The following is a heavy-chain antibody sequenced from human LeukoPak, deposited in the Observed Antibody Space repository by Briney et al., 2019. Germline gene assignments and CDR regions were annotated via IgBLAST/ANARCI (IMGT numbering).Heavy chain of an antibody. Sequence: SETLSLTCAVYGGSFSGYYWSWLRQPPGKGLEWIGEISHTGSTNYNPSLKSRFTISVDTCKKQFSLKVSSVTAADTAVYYCARVYSRFYYYYMDVWGKGTTVTVSS. V-gene: IGHV4-34*01. CDR1: GGSFSGYY. J-gene: IGHJ6*03. CDR2: ISHTGST. D-gene: IGHD6-6*01. CDR3: ARVYSRFYYYYMDV.